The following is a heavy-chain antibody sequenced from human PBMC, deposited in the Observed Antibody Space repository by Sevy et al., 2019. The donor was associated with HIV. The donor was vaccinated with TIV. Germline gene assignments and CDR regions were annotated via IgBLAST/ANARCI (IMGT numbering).Heavy chain of an antibody. CDR3: ATYLTSVVVPPNNSFDP. CDR1: GGSISSSGYY. J-gene: IGHJ5*02. V-gene: IGHV4-31*03. D-gene: IGHD2-2*01. CDR2: IYYSGST. Sequence: SETLSLTCTVSGGSISSSGYYWSWIRQHPGKGLEWIGYIYYSGSTYYNPSLKSRVSISVDTSKNQFSLKLSSVTAADTAVYYCATYLTSVVVPPNNSFDPWGQGTLVTVSS.